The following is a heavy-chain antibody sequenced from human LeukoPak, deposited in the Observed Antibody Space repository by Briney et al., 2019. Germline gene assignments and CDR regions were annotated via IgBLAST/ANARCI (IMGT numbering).Heavy chain of an antibody. CDR3: ARGAPSSVGATTDFDL. Sequence: SETLSLTCAVYGGSFSGYYWSWIRQPPGKGLEWIGEINHSGSTNYNPSLKSRVTISVDTSKNQFSLKLSSVTAADTAVYYCARGAPSSVGATTDFDLWGQGTLVTVSS. J-gene: IGHJ4*02. CDR2: INHSGST. D-gene: IGHD1-26*01. V-gene: IGHV4-34*01. CDR1: GGSFSGYY.